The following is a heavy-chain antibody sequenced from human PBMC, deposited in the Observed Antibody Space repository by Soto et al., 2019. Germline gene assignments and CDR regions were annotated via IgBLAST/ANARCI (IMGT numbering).Heavy chain of an antibody. CDR2: IYYSGST. J-gene: IGHJ5*02. CDR1: GGSISSGGYY. Sequence: PSETLSLTCTVSGGSISSGGYYWSWIRQHPGKGLEWIGYIYYSGSTYYNPSLKSRVTISVDTSKNQFSLKLSSVTAADTAVYYCARATRRGYSYGYNWFDPWGQGTLVTVSS. D-gene: IGHD5-18*01. CDR3: ARATRRGYSYGYNWFDP. V-gene: IGHV4-31*03.